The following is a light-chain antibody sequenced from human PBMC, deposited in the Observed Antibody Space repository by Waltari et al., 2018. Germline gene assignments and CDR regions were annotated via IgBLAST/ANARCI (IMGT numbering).Light chain of an antibody. CDR1: KSVSRT. CDR3: QKYGSLPAT. J-gene: IGKJ1*01. V-gene: IGKV3-20*01. Sequence: EIVLTQSPGTLSLSQGERATLSCRASKSVSRTLAWYQQKPGQAPRLLIYDASSRATVIPDRFSGSGSGTDVSLTISRLEPEDFAVYYCQKYGSLPATFGQGTKVEI. CDR2: DAS.